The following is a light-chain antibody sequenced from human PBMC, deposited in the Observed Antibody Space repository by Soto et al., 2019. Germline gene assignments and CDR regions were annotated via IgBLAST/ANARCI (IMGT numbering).Light chain of an antibody. CDR2: DVT. CDR1: SSDVGGYIY. J-gene: IGLJ1*01. Sequence: QSVLTQPASVSGSPGQLITISCTGTSSDVGGYIYVSWYQQHPGKAPKLMIYDVTSRPSGVSYRFSGSKSGNTASLTISGLQAEDEADYYCSSYTTSSSYVFGTGTKVTVL. CDR3: SSYTTSSSYV. V-gene: IGLV2-14*01.